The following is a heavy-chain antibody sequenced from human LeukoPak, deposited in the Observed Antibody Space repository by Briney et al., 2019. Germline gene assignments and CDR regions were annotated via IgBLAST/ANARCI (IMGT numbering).Heavy chain of an antibody. CDR3: ARASVIAARPNSVDY. J-gene: IGHJ4*02. Sequence: PSETLSLTCTVSGGSISSGGYYWNWIRQHPGKGLEWIGFIYYGGSTYYNPSLKSRITISVDTSKNQFPLKLSSVTAADTAVYYCARASVIAARPNSVDYWGQGTLVTVSS. D-gene: IGHD6-6*01. CDR1: GGSISSGGYY. V-gene: IGHV4-31*03. CDR2: IYYGGST.